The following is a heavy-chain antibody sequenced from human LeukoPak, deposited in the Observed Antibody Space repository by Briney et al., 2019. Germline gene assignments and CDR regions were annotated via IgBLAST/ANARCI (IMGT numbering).Heavy chain of an antibody. D-gene: IGHD3-3*01. CDR2: INHSGST. V-gene: IGHV4-34*01. CDR3: ARGYDFWSALYIGGWFDP. J-gene: IGHJ5*02. CDR1: GGSFSGYY. Sequence: PSETLSLTCAVYGGSFSGYYWSWIRQPPGKGLEWIGEINHSGSTNYNPSLKSRVTISVDTSKNQFSLKLSSVTAADTAAYYCARGYDFWSALYIGGWFDPWGQGTLVTVSS.